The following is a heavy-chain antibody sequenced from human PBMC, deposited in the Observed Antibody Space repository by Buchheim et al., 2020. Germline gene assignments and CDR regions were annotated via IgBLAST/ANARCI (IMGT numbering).Heavy chain of an antibody. CDR2: VWYDGSTK. D-gene: IGHD3-3*01. J-gene: IGHJ6*02. CDR1: GFTFRDYG. Sequence: QVQLVESGGGVVQPGRSLRLSCAASGFTFRDYGMHWVRQAPGKGLEWLAVVWYDGSTKYYRDFVRGRFTISRDNSKNTVYLQMNSLRAEDTAVYHCVRDQGVGSGMDVWGEGT. V-gene: IGHV3-33*01. CDR3: VRDQGVGSGMDV.